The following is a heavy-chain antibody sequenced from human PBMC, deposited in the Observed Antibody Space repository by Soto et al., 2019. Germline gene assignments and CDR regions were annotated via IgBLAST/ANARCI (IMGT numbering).Heavy chain of an antibody. J-gene: IGHJ4*02. D-gene: IGHD3-22*01. V-gene: IGHV4-61*03. CDR3: ARGSHFDSSGFVY. CDR2: IYYRGST. Sequence: WTWIRQPPGKGLEWIGYIYYRGSTNYNPSLNSRVNISACKSKNHFSLNLNAVTAADTAVYYCARGSHFDSSGFVYWGPGALVTVSS.